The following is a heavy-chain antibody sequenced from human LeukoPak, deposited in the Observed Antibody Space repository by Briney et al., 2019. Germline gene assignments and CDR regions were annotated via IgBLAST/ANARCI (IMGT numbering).Heavy chain of an antibody. CDR2: IYSGDNT. CDR3: ARDLEYFDSGTACDI. D-gene: IGHD3-9*01. CDR1: GFSVSSNY. Sequence: GGSLRLSCAGSGFSVSSNYMTWVRQAPGKGLEWVAVIYSGDNTYYLDSVKDRFTVSRDKSKNTLYLQMNSLRAEDTAVYYCARDLEYFDSGTACDIWGQGTMVTVSP. V-gene: IGHV3-53*01. J-gene: IGHJ3*02.